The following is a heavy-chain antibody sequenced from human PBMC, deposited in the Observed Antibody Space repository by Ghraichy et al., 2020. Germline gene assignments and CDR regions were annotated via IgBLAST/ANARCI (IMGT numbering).Heavy chain of an antibody. CDR3: ARALKYSSGLPFFRPFDY. D-gene: IGHD6-19*01. Sequence: SETLSLTCAVYGGSFSGYYWSWIRQPPGKGLEWIGEINHSGSTNYNPSLKSRVTISVDTSKNQFSLKLSSVTAADTAVYYCARALKYSSGLPFFRPFDYWGQGTLVTVSS. V-gene: IGHV4-34*01. CDR1: GGSFSGYY. J-gene: IGHJ4*02. CDR2: INHSGST.